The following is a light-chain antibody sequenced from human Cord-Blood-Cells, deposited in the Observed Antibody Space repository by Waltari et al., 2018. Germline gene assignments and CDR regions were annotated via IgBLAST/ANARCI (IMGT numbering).Light chain of an antibody. CDR1: QDISNY. CDR3: QQYDNLLFT. J-gene: IGKJ3*01. CDR2: DAS. Sequence: DIQMTQSPSSLSASVAARVTITCQASQDISNYLNWYQQKPGKAPKLLIYDASNLETGVPSRFSGSGSGTDFTFTISSLQPEDIATYYCQQYDNLLFTFGPGTKVDIK. V-gene: IGKV1-33*01.